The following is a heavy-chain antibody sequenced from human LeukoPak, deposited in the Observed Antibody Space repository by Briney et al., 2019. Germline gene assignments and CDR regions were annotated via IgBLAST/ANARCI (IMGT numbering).Heavy chain of an antibody. V-gene: IGHV3-30*02. CDR3: ANRPPKIPAAGTSHDFHY. Sequence: GGSLRLSCAASGFTFSSSGMHWVRQAPGKGLEWVASIRFYGSDEYYRDSVKGRFTISRENSKYTLYLQMNSLRTEDTAVYYCANRPPKIPAAGTSHDFHYWGQGTLVTVSS. CDR1: GFTFSSSG. CDR2: IRFYGSDE. J-gene: IGHJ4*02. D-gene: IGHD6-13*01.